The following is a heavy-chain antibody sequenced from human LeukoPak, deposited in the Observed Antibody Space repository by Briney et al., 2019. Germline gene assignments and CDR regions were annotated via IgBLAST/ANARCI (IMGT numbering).Heavy chain of an antibody. V-gene: IGHV1-2*02. D-gene: IGHD3-22*01. CDR3: ARGNYYDSSGYYPEYFQH. J-gene: IGHJ1*01. CDR2: INPNSGGT. Sequence: ASVKVSCKASGNSFISNGINWVRQAPGQGLEWMGWINPNSGGTNYAQKFQGRVTMTRDTSISTAYMELSRLRSDDTAVYYCARGNYYDSSGYYPEYFQHWGQGTLVTVSS. CDR1: GNSFISNG.